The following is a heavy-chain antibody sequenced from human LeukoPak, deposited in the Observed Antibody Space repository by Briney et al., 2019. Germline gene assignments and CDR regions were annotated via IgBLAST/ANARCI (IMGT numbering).Heavy chain of an antibody. V-gene: IGHV4-4*08. Sequence: PSETLSLTCTVSGGSISSYYWSWIRQPPGKGLEWIGRIYTSGSTNYNPSLKSRVTISVDTSKNQFSLKLSSVTAADTAVYYCARDRDPLWFGELLASWFDPWGQGTLVTVSS. CDR1: GGSISSYY. D-gene: IGHD3-10*01. J-gene: IGHJ5*02. CDR2: IYTSGST. CDR3: ARDRDPLWFGELLASWFDP.